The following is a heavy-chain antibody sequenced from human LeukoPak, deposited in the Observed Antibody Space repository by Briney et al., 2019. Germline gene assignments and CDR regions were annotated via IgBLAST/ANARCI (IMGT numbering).Heavy chain of an antibody. CDR2: IGISSGNT. V-gene: IGHV3-48*01. CDR3: ARDTKYAFDN. J-gene: IGHJ4*02. Sequence: GGSLRLSCAASGFTFSSYAMSWVRQAPGKGLEWISYIGISSGNTKYADSVKGRFTISGDKAKNSVYLQMNSLRVEDTAVYYCARDTKYAFDNWGQGTLVTVSS. CDR1: GFTFSSYA. D-gene: IGHD2-2*01.